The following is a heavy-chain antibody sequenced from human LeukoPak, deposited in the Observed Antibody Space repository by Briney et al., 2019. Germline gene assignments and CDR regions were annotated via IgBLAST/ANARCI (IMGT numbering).Heavy chain of an antibody. Sequence: PSQTLSLTCTVSGGSISSGGYYWSWIRQPPGKGLEWIGYIYYSGSTNYNPSLKSRVSISVDTCKKQFSLKVNSVTAADTAVYYCVRYSKTWYGVDYWGQGILVTVSS. CDR1: GGSISSGGYY. D-gene: IGHD4-17*01. V-gene: IGHV4-61*08. CDR2: IYYSGST. J-gene: IGHJ4*02. CDR3: VRYSKTWYGVDY.